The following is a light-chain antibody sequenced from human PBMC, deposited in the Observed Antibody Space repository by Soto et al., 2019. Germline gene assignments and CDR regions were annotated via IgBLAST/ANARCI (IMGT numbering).Light chain of an antibody. J-gene: IGLJ3*02. V-gene: IGLV2-23*01. CDR3: CSYAGSRV. CDR2: EGS. CDR1: SSDVGSYNL. Sequence: QSALTQPPSASGSPGQSVTISCTGTSSDVGSYNLVSWYQQHPGKAPKLMIYEGSKRPSGVSNRFSGSKSGNTASLTISGLQAEDEADYYCCSYAGSRVFGGGTKLTVL.